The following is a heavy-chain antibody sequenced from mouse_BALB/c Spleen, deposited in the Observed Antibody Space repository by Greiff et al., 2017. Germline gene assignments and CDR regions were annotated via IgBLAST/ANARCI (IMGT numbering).Heavy chain of an antibody. D-gene: IGHD2-14*01. Sequence: EVKLVESGGGLVKPGGSLKLSCAASGFTFSDYYMYWVRQTPEKRLEWVATISDGGSYTYYPDSVKGRFTFSRDNAKNNLYLQMSSLKSEDTAMYYCARGEAYYRSWFAYWGQGTLVTVSA. V-gene: IGHV5-4*02. CDR1: GFTFSDYY. CDR3: ARGEAYYRSWFAY. J-gene: IGHJ3*01. CDR2: ISDGGSYT.